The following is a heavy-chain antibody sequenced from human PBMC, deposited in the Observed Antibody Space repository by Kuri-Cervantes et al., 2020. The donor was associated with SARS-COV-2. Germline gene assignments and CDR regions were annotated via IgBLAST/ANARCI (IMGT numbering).Heavy chain of an antibody. CDR1: GFTFSSYA. CDR2: ISSSSSYI. V-gene: IGHV3-21*01. Sequence: GESLKISCAASGFTFSSYAMHWVRQAPGKGLEWVSSISSSSSYIYYADSVKGRFTISRDNAKNSLYLQMNSLRAEDTAVYYCAREDRYQLLYSSYYYYYMDVWGKGTTVTVSS. J-gene: IGHJ6*03. CDR3: AREDRYQLLYSSYYYYYMDV. D-gene: IGHD2-2*02.